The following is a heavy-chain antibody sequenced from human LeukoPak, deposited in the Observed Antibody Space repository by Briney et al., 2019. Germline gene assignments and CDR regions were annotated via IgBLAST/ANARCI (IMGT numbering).Heavy chain of an antibody. CDR1: GFTFTIYA. D-gene: IGHD5-12*01. J-gene: IGHJ4*02. CDR2: ISGRDGRT. CDR3: TRDEISGYGLGRDYFDS. V-gene: IGHV3-23*01. Sequence: GGSLRLSCAASGFTFTIYAMSWVRQAPGKGLEWVSSISGRDGRTKYADSVRGRFTISRDNSKNTLFLQMNSLICKYTAVYERTRDEISGYGLGRDYFDSWGQGTLVTVSS.